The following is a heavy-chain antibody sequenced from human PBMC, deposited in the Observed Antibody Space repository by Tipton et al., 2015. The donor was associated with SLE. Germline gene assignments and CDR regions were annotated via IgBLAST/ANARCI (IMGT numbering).Heavy chain of an antibody. CDR3: VRGNGWLPAY. CDR1: GFTFSDHW. V-gene: IGHV3-7*01. D-gene: IGHD6-19*01. Sequence: SLRLSCEASGFTFSDHWMNWARQAPGKGPEWVANIKQDGSDKFYADSLKGRFTISRDNAKNSLHLEMNSLRTEDTGVYYCVRGNGWLPAYWGQGTLVTVSS. J-gene: IGHJ4*02. CDR2: IKQDGSDK.